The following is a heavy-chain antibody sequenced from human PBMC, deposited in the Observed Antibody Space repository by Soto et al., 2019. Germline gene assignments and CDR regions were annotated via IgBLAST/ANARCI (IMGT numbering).Heavy chain of an antibody. CDR3: ARPQYLPDDVFDV. V-gene: IGHV3-74*01. Sequence: GGALRVSCAASGFTCTNYWMQWVRQAPGKGLVWVSRINSDGSSTSHADSVKGRFTISIDNAKNTLYLQMSSLRAEDTAVYYCARPQYLPDDVFDVWGRGTVVTVSS. CDR1: GFTCTNYW. D-gene: IGHD2-2*01. J-gene: IGHJ3*01. CDR2: INSDGSST.